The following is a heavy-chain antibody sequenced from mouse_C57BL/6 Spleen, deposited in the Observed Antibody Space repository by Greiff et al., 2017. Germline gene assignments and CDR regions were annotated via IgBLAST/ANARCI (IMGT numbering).Heavy chain of an antibody. Sequence: VQLQQSGAELVKPGASVKLSCKASGYTFTSYWMQWVKQRPGQGLEWIGEIDPSDSYTNYNQKFKGKATLTVDTSSSTAYMQLSSLTSEDSAVYYCARTTVVGSYWGQGTTLTVSS. CDR2: IDPSDSYT. J-gene: IGHJ2*01. V-gene: IGHV1-50*01. D-gene: IGHD1-1*01. CDR3: ARTTVVGSY. CDR1: GYTFTSYW.